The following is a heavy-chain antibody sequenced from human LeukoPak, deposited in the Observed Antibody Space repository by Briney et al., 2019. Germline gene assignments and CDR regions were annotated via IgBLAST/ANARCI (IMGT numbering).Heavy chain of an antibody. D-gene: IGHD3-16*01. CDR2: IKQDGSEK. CDR3: ARVRGRGGGDYYYYGMDV. J-gene: IGHJ6*02. V-gene: IGHV3-7*01. Sequence: GGSLRVSCAASGFTFSNYWMSWVRQAPGKGLEWVANIKQDGSEKCYVDSVKGRFTISRDNAKNSLYLQMNSLRVEDTAVYYCARVRGRGGGDYYYYGMDVWGQGTTVIVSS. CDR1: GFTFSNYW.